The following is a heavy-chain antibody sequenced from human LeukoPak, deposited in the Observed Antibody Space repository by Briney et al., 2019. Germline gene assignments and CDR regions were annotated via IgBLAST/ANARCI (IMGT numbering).Heavy chain of an antibody. CDR2: VYSGGST. CDR1: GFTVSDNY. D-gene: IGHD5/OR15-5a*01. V-gene: IGHV3-66*01. J-gene: IGHJ6*02. Sequence: PGGSLRLSCVASGFTVSDNYMSWVRQAPGKGLEWLAVVYSGGSTQHTESLKDRLTISRDDSKNMLYLQMSRLRVEDTAVYYCVRDRLRESLSYYYGMDVWGQGTTVTVSS. CDR3: VRDRLRESLSYYYGMDV.